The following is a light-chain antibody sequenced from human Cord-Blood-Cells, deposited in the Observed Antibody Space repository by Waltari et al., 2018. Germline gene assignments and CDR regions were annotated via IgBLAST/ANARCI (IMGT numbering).Light chain of an antibody. J-gene: IGKJ2*01. CDR1: QSVSSSY. V-gene: IGKV3-20*01. CDR3: QQYGSSPPYT. CDR2: GAS. Sequence: ELVLTQYPGTLSLSPGARATLSCRASQSVSSSYLAWYQQKPGQAPRLLIYGASIRATGIPDRFSGSGSGTDFTLTISRLEPEDFAVYYCQQYGSSPPYTFGQGIKLEIK.